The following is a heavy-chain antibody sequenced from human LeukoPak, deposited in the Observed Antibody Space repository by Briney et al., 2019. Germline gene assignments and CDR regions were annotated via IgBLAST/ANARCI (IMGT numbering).Heavy chain of an antibody. CDR3: ARTKPTCFDY. CDR1: GFTFSSYS. Sequence: GGSLRLSCAASGFTFSSYSMSWVRQAPGKGLEWVSYISSSSSYIYYADSVKGRLTISRDNAKNSLYLQMNSLRAEDTAVYYCARTKPTCFDYWGQGTLVTVSS. J-gene: IGHJ4*02. V-gene: IGHV3-21*05. CDR2: ISSSSSYI. D-gene: IGHD2-8*01.